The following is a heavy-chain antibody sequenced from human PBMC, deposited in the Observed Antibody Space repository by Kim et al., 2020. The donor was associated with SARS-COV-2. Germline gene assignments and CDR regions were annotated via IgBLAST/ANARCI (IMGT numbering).Heavy chain of an antibody. J-gene: IGHJ4*02. V-gene: IGHV3-33*05. CDR2: ISYDGSNK. CDR3: ARAAFDDWYLPRDY. CDR1: GFTFSSYG. D-gene: IGHD3-9*01. Sequence: GGSLRLSCAASGFTFSSYGMHWVRQAPGKGLEWVAVISYDGSNKYYADSVKGRFTISRDNSKNTLYLQMNSLRAEDTAVYYCARAAFDDWYLPRDYWGQGTLVTVSS.